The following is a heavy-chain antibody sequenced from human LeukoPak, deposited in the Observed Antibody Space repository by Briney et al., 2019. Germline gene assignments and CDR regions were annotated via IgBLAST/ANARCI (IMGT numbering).Heavy chain of an antibody. Sequence: GGSLRLSCAASGFMFSSYGLHWVRQAPGKGLEWVAIISYDGSTEYYADSVKGRFTISRDNSKNTLYLQMNSLRAEDTAVYYCARAHLSSASTDYMDVWGKGTTVTVSS. D-gene: IGHD6-6*01. CDR3: ARAHLSSASTDYMDV. V-gene: IGHV3-30*03. J-gene: IGHJ6*03. CDR2: ISYDGSTE. CDR1: GFMFSSYG.